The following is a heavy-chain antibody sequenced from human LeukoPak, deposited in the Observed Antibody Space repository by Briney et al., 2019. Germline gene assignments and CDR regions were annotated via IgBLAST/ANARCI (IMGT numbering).Heavy chain of an antibody. D-gene: IGHD2-2*01. V-gene: IGHV4-34*01. CDR2: IYYSGST. J-gene: IGHJ4*02. CDR3: ARPGYCSSTSCQGDY. CDR1: GGSFSGYY. Sequence: SETLSLTCAVYGGSFSGYYWSWIRQPPGKGLEWIGSIYYSGSTYYNPSLKSRVTISVDTSKNQFSLKLSSVTAADTAVYYCARPGYCSSTSCQGDYWGQGTLVTVSS.